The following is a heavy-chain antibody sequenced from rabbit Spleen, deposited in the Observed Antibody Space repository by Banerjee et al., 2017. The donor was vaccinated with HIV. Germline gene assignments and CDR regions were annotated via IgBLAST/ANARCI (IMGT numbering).Heavy chain of an antibody. CDR1: GFSFSSGYY. J-gene: IGHJ4*01. D-gene: IGHD1-1*01. Sequence: QSLEESGGDLVKPGASLTLTCKASGFSFSSGYYICWVRQAPGKGLEWSACIDGGNSGSTYYASWAKGRFTGSKTSSTTVTLQMTSLTVADTATYFCARDLITVIGWNFNLWGPGTLVTVS. V-gene: IGHV1S40*01. CDR3: ARDLITVIGWNFNL. CDR2: IDGGNSGST.